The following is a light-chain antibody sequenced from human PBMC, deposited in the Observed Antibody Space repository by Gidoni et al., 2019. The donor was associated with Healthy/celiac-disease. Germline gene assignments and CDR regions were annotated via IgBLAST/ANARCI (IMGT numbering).Light chain of an antibody. J-gene: IGKJ1*01. Sequence: DIQMTQSPSSLSASVGDRVTITCRASQSISSYLNCYQQKPGKAPKLLIYAASSLQSGVPSRFSGSGSGTDFTLTISSLQPEDFATYYCQQSYSTPRTFXQXTKVEIK. CDR2: AAS. CDR1: QSISSY. CDR3: QQSYSTPRT. V-gene: IGKV1-39*01.